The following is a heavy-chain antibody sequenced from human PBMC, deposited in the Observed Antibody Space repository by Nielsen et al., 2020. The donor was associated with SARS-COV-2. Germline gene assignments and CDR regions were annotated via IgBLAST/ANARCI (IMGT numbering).Heavy chain of an antibody. CDR2: IIPILGIA. J-gene: IGHJ4*02. V-gene: IGHV1-69*02. D-gene: IGHD4-17*01. Sequence: WVRQAPGQGLEWMGRIIPILGIANYAQKFQGRVTITADKSTSTAYMELSSLRSEDTAVYYCASYPADYGDYGAYFDYWGQGTLVTSPQ. CDR3: ASYPADYGDYGAYFDY.